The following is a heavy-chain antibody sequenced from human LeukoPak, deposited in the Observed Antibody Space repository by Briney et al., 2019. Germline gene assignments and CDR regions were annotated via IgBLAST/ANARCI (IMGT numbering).Heavy chain of an antibody. J-gene: IGHJ4*02. V-gene: IGHV3-30-3*01. D-gene: IGHD3-22*01. CDR3: ARDLTMIVVVITPGDY. Sequence: PGGSLRLSCAYSEFTFSSYAMHWVRQAPGKGLEWVAVISYDGSNKYYADSVKGRFTISRDNSKNTLYLQMNSLRAEDTAVYYCARDLTMIVVVITPGDYWGQGTLVTVSS. CDR2: ISYDGSNK. CDR1: EFTFSSYA.